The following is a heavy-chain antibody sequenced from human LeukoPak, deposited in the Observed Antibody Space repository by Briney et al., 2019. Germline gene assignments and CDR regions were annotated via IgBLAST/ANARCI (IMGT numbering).Heavy chain of an antibody. D-gene: IGHD1-26*01. CDR2: ISGSSSAT. CDR3: ARLDLGENDY. CDR1: GFTFNNYN. Sequence: GGSLRLSCAASGFTFNNYNMNWVRQAPGKGLEWVSYISGSSSATYYADSVKGRFTISRDNAKNSLYLQMNSLRADDTAVYYCARLDLGENDYWGQGTLVTVSS. V-gene: IGHV3-48*04. J-gene: IGHJ4*02.